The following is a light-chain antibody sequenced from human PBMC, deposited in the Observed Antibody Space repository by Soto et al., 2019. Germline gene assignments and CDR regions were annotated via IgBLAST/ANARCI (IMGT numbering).Light chain of an antibody. CDR2: EVS. Sequence: QSVLTQPASMSGSPGQSITISCTGTSSDIGAYNYVSWYQQHPGKDPKLMIYEVSDRPSGVSNRFSGSKSGNTASLTISGLQAEDEADYYGSAYSSSTTPVVFGGGTKLTVL. J-gene: IGLJ2*01. CDR1: SSDIGAYNY. CDR3: SAYSSSTTPVV. V-gene: IGLV2-14*01.